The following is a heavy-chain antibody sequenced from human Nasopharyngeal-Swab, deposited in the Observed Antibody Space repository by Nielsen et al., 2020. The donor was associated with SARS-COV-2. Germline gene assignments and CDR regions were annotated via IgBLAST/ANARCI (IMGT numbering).Heavy chain of an antibody. Sequence: ASVKVSCKASGYTFTDYYMHWVRQATGQGLEWMGWMNPNSGNTGYAQKFQGRVTMTRNTSISTAYMELSSLRSEDTAVYYCARFSRYYYYYGMDVWGQGTTVTVSS. V-gene: IGHV1-8*02. CDR1: GYTFTDYY. J-gene: IGHJ6*02. D-gene: IGHD2/OR15-2a*01. CDR3: ARFSRYYYYYGMDV. CDR2: MNPNSGNT.